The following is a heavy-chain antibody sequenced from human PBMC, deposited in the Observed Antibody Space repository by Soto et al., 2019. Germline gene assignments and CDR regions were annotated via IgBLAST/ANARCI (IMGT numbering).Heavy chain of an antibody. Sequence: QVQLVQSGAEVKKPGSSVKVSCEASGGTSNPYTINWVRQAPGQGLEWIGQVIPKYDSVNYAQRFQGRVSISADKSTNTAYMELSSLRSEDTALYYCATWRSYSGSYCFDYWGQGTLVSVSS. J-gene: IGHJ4*02. CDR3: ATWRSYSGSYCFDY. CDR1: GGTSNPYT. D-gene: IGHD3-10*01. V-gene: IGHV1-69*06. CDR2: VIPKYDSV.